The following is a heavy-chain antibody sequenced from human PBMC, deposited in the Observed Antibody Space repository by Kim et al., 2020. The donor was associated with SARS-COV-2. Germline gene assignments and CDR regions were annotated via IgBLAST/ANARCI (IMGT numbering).Heavy chain of an antibody. J-gene: IGHJ6*02. V-gene: IGHV1-69*13. CDR2: IIPIFGTA. CDR3: ARQYLGYCTNGVCSNYYYYGMDV. CDR1: GGTFSSYA. D-gene: IGHD2-8*01. Sequence: SVKVSCKASGGTFSSYAISWVRQAPGQGLEWMGGIIPIFGTANYAQKFQGRVTITADESTSTAYMELSSLRSEDTAVYYCARQYLGYCTNGVCSNYYYYGMDVWGQGTTVTVSS.